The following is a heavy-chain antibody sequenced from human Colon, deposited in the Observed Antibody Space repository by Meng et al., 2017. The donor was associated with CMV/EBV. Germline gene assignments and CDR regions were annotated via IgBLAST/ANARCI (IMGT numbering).Heavy chain of an antibody. CDR3: VRAEYGDYGGY. CDR1: GFIMRDYY. V-gene: IGHV3-11*01. D-gene: IGHD4-17*01. J-gene: IGHJ4*02. Sequence: GGPLRLSCATSGFIMRDYYLAWIRQAPGKGLEWISYISGSSNTIYYADSVKGRFTTSRDNAMRSLYLQMNSLTAEDTAVYYCVRAEYGDYGGYWGQGTLVTVSS. CDR2: ISGSSNTI.